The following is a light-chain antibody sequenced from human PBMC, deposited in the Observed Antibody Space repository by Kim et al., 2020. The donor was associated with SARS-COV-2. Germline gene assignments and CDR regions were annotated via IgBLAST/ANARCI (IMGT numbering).Light chain of an antibody. CDR2: GAS. J-gene: IGKJ1*01. CDR3: QQYNTRPPT. Sequence: EILMTQSPGTLSVSPGERVPLSCRASQTISSNLAWYQQKPGQAPRLLIYGASTRAPGFPARFSGSGSETAFTLTISSLQSEDFAVYFCQQYNTRPPTFGQGTKVDIK. V-gene: IGKV3-15*01. CDR1: QTISSN.